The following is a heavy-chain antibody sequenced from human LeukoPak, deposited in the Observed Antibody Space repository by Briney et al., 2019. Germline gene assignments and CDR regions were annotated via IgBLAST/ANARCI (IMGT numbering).Heavy chain of an antibody. CDR3: ATLILITMVRTDAFDI. D-gene: IGHD3-10*01. CDR1: GYTLTESS. J-gene: IGHJ3*02. CDR2: FDPEDGET. Sequence: ASVKVSCKVSGYTLTESSMHWVRQAPGKGLEWMGGFDPEDGETIYAQKFQGRVTMTEDTSTDTAYMELSSLRSEDTAVYYCATLILITMVRTDAFDIWGQGTMVTVSS. V-gene: IGHV1-24*01.